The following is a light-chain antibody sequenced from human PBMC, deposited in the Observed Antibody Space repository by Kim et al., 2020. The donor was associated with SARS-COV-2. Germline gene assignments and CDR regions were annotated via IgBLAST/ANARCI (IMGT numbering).Light chain of an antibody. V-gene: IGLV1-44*01. CDR2: SNN. CDR3: AAWDDSLNGVV. CDR1: RSNIGRKN. Sequence: GERSIISCSGRRSNIGRKNVNWYQQPPRTAPKLLIYSNNQRPTGVPDRFSGSKSGTSASLAISGLQSEDEADYYCAAWDDSLNGVVFGGGTQLTVL. J-gene: IGLJ2*01.